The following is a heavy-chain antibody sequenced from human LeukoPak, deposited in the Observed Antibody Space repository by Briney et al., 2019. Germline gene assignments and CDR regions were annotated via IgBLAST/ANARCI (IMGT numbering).Heavy chain of an antibody. D-gene: IGHD1-26*01. CDR3: ASWANSGSYFFDY. CDR1: GDSVSSGGYS. J-gene: IGHJ4*02. Sequence: SQTLSLTCAISGDSVSSGGYSWSWIRQPPGKGLEWIGYIYYSGSTNYNPSLKSRVTISVDTSKNQFSLKLSSVTAADTAVYYCASWANSGSYFFDYWGQGTLVTVSS. CDR2: IYYSGST. V-gene: IGHV4-61*08.